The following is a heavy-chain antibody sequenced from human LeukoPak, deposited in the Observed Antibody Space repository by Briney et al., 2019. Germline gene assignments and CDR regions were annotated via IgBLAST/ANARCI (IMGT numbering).Heavy chain of an antibody. CDR2: ISSSSSDI. Sequence: GGSLRLSCVVSRITLSSLAMSWVRQAPRQWLEWVSSISSSSSDIYHADSVKGRFTISRDNAKNSLYLQMNSLRAEDTAVYYCARGMTTVTTSFDYWGQGTLVTVSS. CDR1: RITLSSLA. J-gene: IGHJ4*02. D-gene: IGHD4-17*01. CDR3: ARGMTTVTTSFDY. V-gene: IGHV3-21*01.